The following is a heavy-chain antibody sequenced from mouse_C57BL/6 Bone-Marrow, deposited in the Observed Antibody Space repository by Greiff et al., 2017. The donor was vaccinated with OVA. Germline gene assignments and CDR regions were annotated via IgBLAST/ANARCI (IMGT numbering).Heavy chain of an antibody. CDR1: GYTFTSYW. CDR2: IDPSDSET. J-gene: IGHJ2*01. Sequence: VQLQQPGAELVRPGSSVKLSCKASGYTFTSYWMHWVKQRPIQGLEWIGNIDPSDSETHYNQKFKDKATLTVEKSSSTAYMQLSRLTSEDSAVYYCARRPFDYWGQGTTLTVSS. CDR3: ARRPFDY. V-gene: IGHV1-52*01.